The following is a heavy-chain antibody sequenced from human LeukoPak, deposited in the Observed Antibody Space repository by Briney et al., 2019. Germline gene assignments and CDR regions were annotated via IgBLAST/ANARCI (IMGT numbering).Heavy chain of an antibody. J-gene: IGHJ5*02. V-gene: IGHV4-59*01. CDR1: DGSISSSN. D-gene: IGHD3-9*01. CDR2: IYLSGNA. Sequence: SETLSLTCNVSDGSISSSNWSWIRPCPRQGLGWIWYIYLSGNANYNPSLKSRLTISVDTSKNQFSLKLSSVTAADTAVYYCARVGVLRYFDWLLSDNWFDPWGQGTLVTVSS. CDR3: ARVGVLRYFDWLLSDNWFDP.